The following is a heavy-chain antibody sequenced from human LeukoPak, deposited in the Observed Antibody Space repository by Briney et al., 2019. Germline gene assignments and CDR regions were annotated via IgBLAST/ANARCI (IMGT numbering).Heavy chain of an antibody. J-gene: IGHJ6*03. CDR3: ARARYYYYYYMDV. CDR2: IYYSGST. CDR1: GGSISSSSYY. V-gene: IGHV4-39*01. Sequence: PSETLSLTCTVSGGSISSSSYYWGWIRQPPGKGLEWIGSIYYSGSTYYSPSLKSRVPISVDTSKNQFSLKLRSVTAADTAVYYCARARYYYYYYMDVWGKGTTVTVSS.